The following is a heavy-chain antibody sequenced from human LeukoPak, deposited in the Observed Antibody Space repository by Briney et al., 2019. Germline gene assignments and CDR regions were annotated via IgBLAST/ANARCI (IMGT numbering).Heavy chain of an antibody. V-gene: IGHV4-34*01. D-gene: IGHD2-21*02. CDR1: GEYFRGYY. CDR3: ARGAERWPNTVVVTAIVFDY. CDR2: INYSGST. Sequence: MPSETLFLTCAVHGEYFRGYYWSWIPQTPGKGLERIGEINYSGSTNYNPSLKSRVTISVDTSKNQFSLKLSSVTAADTAVYYCARGAERWPNTVVVTAIVFDYWGQGTLVTVSS. J-gene: IGHJ4*02.